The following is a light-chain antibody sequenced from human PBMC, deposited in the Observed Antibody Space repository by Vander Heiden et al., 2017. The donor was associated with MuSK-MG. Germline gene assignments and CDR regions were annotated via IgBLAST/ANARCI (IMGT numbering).Light chain of an antibody. CDR2: DAS. CDR1: QSVTNN. CDR3: QQDNNWWT. J-gene: IGKJ1*01. Sequence: EVVMTQSPATLSLSPGERATVSCRASQSVTNNLAWYQQKPGQAPRLLIYDASTRATGIPARFSGSGSGTEFTLTISSLQSEDSAVYYWQQDNNWWTFGQGTKVEIK. V-gene: IGKV3-15*01.